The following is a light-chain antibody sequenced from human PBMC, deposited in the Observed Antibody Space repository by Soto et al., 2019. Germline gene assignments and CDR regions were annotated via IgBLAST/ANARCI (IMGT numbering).Light chain of an antibody. CDR1: HIVSRY. V-gene: IGKV1-5*01. Sequence: DIQMTQSPSTLSASVGDSATITCRASHIVSRYWVWYQQKPGKVPKLLIYDASSLASEVPSRFSGGGSGTEFTLTISSLQVDAVATCYCHHYSSHATFGQGTKVEIK. CDR2: DAS. J-gene: IGKJ1*01. CDR3: HHYSSHAT.